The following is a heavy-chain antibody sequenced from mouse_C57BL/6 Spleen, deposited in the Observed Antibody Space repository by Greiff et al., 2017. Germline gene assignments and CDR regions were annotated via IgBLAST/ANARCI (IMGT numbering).Heavy chain of an antibody. CDR1: GYTFTSYW. CDR2: IYPSDSET. J-gene: IGHJ4*01. CDR3: AREGAYDGYYNCAMDC. Sequence: QVHVKQPGAELVRPGSSVKLSCKASGYTFTSYWLDWVKQRPGQGLEWIGNIYPSDSETHYTQKFKDKATLTVDKSSSTAYMQLSMLTSEDSAVYYCAREGAYDGYYNCAMDCWGQGTSVTVSS. V-gene: IGHV1-61*01. D-gene: IGHD2-3*01.